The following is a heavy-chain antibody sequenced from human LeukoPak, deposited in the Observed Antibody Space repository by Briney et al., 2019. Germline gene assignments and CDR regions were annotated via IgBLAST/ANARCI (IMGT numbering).Heavy chain of an antibody. CDR3: AKDLQNTAMVLDY. Sequence: GGSLRLSCAAFGFTFSSYGMHWVRQAPGKGLEWVAVISYDGSNKYYADSVKGRFTISRDNSKNTLYLQMNSLRAEDTAVYYCAKDLQNTAMVLDYWGQGTLVTVSS. CDR1: GFTFSSYG. J-gene: IGHJ4*02. CDR2: ISYDGSNK. D-gene: IGHD5-18*01. V-gene: IGHV3-30*18.